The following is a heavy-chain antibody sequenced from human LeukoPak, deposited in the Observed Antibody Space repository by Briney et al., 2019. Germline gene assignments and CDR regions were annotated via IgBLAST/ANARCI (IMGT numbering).Heavy chain of an antibody. Sequence: GSLRLSCAHSGYSLCRYATSWVPRAPRGGGGSGSDISGSGGSTYYADSVKGRFTISRDNSKNTLYLQMNSLRAEDTAVYYCAKVKGYSYGYFDYWGQGTLVTVSS. CDR2: ISGSGGST. CDR3: AKVKGYSYGYFDY. CDR1: GYSLCRYA. J-gene: IGHJ4*02. V-gene: IGHV3-23*01. D-gene: IGHD5-18*01.